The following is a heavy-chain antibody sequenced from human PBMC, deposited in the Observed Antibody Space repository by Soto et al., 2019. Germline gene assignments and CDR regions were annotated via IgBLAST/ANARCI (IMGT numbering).Heavy chain of an antibody. D-gene: IGHD3-10*01. Sequence: PGESLKISCKGSGYSFTSYWIGWVRQMPRKGLEWMGVIYPGDSDTRYSPSFQGQVTISADKSISTAYLQWSSLKASPTPLYYCAVPTRRYPMDPLEIWGQGTTVTFSS. CDR2: IYPGDSDT. J-gene: IGHJ3*02. CDR3: AVPTRRYPMDPLEI. CDR1: GYSFTSYW. V-gene: IGHV5-51*01.